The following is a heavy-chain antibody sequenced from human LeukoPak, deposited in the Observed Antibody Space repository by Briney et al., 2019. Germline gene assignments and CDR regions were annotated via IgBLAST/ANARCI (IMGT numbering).Heavy chain of an antibody. CDR2: INTDGTAT. V-gene: IGHV3-74*01. CDR1: GFTFSKYW. J-gene: IGHJ4*02. D-gene: IGHD6-19*01. Sequence: GGSLRLSCAASGFTFSKYWMRWVRQAPGKRLESVSRINTDGTATTYADSVKGRFTVSRDNADNTMFLQMNSVRDKDTAVYYCATKQWLAPPPDSWGQGTPVTVSS. CDR3: ATKQWLAPPPDS.